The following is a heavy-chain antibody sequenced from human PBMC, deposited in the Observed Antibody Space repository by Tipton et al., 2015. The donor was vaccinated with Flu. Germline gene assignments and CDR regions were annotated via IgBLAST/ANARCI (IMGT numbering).Heavy chain of an antibody. Sequence: SLRLSCAASGFTFSSYSMNWVRQAPGKGLEWVSSISSSSYIYYADSVKGRFTISRDNAKNSLYLQMNSLRAEDTAVYYCARDCYCSSTSCYNYYYYYMDVWGKGTTVTVSS. CDR3: ARDCYCSSTSCYNYYYYYMDV. V-gene: IGHV3-21*01. CDR1: GFTFSSYS. J-gene: IGHJ6*03. D-gene: IGHD2-2*02. CDR2: ISSSSYI.